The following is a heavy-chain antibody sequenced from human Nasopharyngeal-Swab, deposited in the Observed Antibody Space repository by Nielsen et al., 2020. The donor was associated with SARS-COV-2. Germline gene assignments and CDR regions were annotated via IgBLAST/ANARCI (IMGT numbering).Heavy chain of an antibody. J-gene: IGHJ6*02. CDR3: AFVDSTLFGYYYSGMDV. CDR2: ISGSGGVP. Sequence: GESLKTPCAAFGFSFSNYGMSWVRQAPGKGLELVSSISGSGGVPQYADSVKGRFTISRDNSKNTLLLQMNNLRAEDTAVYYCAFVDSTLFGYYYSGMDVWGQGTTVTVSS. CDR1: GFSFSNYG. D-gene: IGHD5-12*01. V-gene: IGHV3-23*01.